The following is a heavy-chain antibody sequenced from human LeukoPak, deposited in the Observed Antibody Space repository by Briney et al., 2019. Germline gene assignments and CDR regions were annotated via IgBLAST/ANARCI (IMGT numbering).Heavy chain of an antibody. CDR2: INPNSGGT. J-gene: IGHJ4*02. D-gene: IGHD1-26*01. Sequence: ASVKVSCKAYRYTFTGYNMHWVRQAPGQGLEWMGWINPNSGGTNYAQKFQGRVTMTRVTSLNTAYMELSSLRSEDTAVYYCISEVSLAHWGQGTLVTVSS. V-gene: IGHV1-2*02. CDR1: RYTFTGYN. CDR3: ISEVSLAH.